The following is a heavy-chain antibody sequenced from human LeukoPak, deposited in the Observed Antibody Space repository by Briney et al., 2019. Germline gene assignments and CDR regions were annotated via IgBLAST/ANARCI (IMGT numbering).Heavy chain of an antibody. D-gene: IGHD6-13*01. Sequence: PSETLSLTCTVSGGSISSYYWSWIRQPPGKGLEWIGYIYYSGSTNYNPSLKSRVTISVDTSKNQFSLKLSSVTAADTAVYYCARDIQVGSSSTGGLDYWGQGTLVTVSS. V-gene: IGHV4-59*01. J-gene: IGHJ4*02. CDR1: GGSISSYY. CDR3: ARDIQVGSSSTGGLDY. CDR2: IYYSGST.